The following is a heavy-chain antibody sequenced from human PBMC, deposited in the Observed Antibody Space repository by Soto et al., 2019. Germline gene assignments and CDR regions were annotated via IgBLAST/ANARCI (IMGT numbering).Heavy chain of an antibody. Sequence: GASVKVSCKASGYTFTGYYMHWVRQAPGQGLELMGWINPNSGGTNYAQKFQGWVAMTRDTSINTAYMELSRLRSDDTAVFYCARVHCSGGSCYSGDAFDIWGQGTMVTVSS. J-gene: IGHJ3*02. CDR3: ARVHCSGGSCYSGDAFDI. V-gene: IGHV1-2*04. D-gene: IGHD2-15*01. CDR1: GYTFTGYY. CDR2: INPNSGGT.